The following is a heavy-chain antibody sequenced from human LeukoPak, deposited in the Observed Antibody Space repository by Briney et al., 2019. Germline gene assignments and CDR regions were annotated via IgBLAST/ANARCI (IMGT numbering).Heavy chain of an antibody. V-gene: IGHV6-1*01. CDR2: TYYRSKWSS. J-gene: IGHJ4*02. Sequence: SQTLSLTCAISGDSVSSNSATWNWIRQSPSRGLEWLGRTYYRSKWSSDYTVSVKGRITINPDTSKNQFSLQLNSVTPDDTAVYYCARYYRGYFDSWGQETLVTVSS. CDR3: ARYYRGYFDS. CDR1: GDSVSSNSAT. D-gene: IGHD3-16*02.